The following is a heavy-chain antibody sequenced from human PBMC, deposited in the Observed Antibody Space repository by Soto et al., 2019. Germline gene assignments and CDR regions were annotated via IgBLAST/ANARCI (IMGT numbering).Heavy chain of an antibody. V-gene: IGHV1-18*01. CDR2: MNPNNGNT. CDR3: ARDRRRDGFDY. CDR1: GYTFPSYD. J-gene: IGHJ4*02. Sequence: ASVKVSCKASGYTFPSYDINWVRQATGQGLEWMGWMNPNNGNTNYAQKLQGRVTMTTDTSTSTAYMELRSMRSDDTAVYYCARDRRRDGFDYWGQGTLVTVSS.